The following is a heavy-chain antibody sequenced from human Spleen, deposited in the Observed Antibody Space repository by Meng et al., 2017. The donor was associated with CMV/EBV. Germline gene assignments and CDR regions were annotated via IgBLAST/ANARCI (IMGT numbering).Heavy chain of an antibody. J-gene: IGHJ6*02. CDR2: MNPNNGNT. CDR1: GGTFSSYA. CDR3: AKESSRFYYYGMDV. Sequence: ASVKVSCKASGGTFSSYAISWVRLATGQGLEWMGWMNPNNGNTAYARQFQGRVTMTRNTSINTAYMELSSLSSDDTAVYYCAKESSRFYYYGMDVWGQGTTVTVSS. V-gene: IGHV1-8*02.